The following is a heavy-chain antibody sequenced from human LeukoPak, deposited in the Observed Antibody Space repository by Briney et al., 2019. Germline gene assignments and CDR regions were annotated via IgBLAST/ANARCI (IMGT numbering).Heavy chain of an antibody. CDR3: ARFYYDSSGYPNWFDP. D-gene: IGHD3-22*01. CDR1: GGSISSINYY. V-gene: IGHV4-39*07. Sequence: PSETLSLTCTVSGGSISSINYYWGWIRQPPGKGLEWIGSIYYSGSTYYNPSLKSRFTISVDTSKNQFSLKESSVTAADTAVYYCARFYYDSSGYPNWFDPWGQGTLVTVSS. J-gene: IGHJ5*02. CDR2: IYYSGST.